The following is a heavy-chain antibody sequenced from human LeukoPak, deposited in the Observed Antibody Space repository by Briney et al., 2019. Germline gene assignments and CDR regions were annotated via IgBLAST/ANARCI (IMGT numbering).Heavy chain of an antibody. CDR3: ARDPRHRLVWFGEETYYYYMDV. CDR2: ISPYNGNT. V-gene: IGHV1-18*01. D-gene: IGHD3-10*01. Sequence: ASVKVSCKTSGYTFIRYGITWVRQAPGQGLEWMAWISPYNGNTKYVQNLQGRLTITTDTSTSTAYMELRSLTSDDTAVYYCARDPRHRLVWFGEETYYYYMDVWGKGTTVTISS. CDR1: GYTFIRYG. J-gene: IGHJ6*03.